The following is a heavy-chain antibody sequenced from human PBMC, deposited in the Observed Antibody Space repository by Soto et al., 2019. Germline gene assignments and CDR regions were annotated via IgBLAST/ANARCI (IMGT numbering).Heavy chain of an antibody. CDR1: GFTFSNYG. CDR3: ARNRRGGGYYFDS. V-gene: IGHV3-48*01. CDR2: ISSSSSTI. J-gene: IGHJ4*02. Sequence: PGGSLRLSCEASGFTFSNYGINWVRQAPGKGLEWVSHISSSSSTIYYAESVKGRFSISRDNAKNSLYLQMSSLRGEDTALYYCARNRRGGGYYFDSWGQGTLVTVSS.